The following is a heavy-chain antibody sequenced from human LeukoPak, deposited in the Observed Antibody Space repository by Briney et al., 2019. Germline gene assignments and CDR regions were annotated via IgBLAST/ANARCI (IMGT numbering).Heavy chain of an antibody. D-gene: IGHD3-3*01. Sequence: ASVKVSCKASGGTFSSYAISWVRQAPGQGLEWMGWISAYNGNTNYAQKLQGRVTMTTDTSTSTAYMELRSLRSDDTAVYYCARGFWSGPPSNMDVWGKGTTVTVSS. CDR3: ARGFWSGPPSNMDV. V-gene: IGHV1-18*01. J-gene: IGHJ6*03. CDR1: GGTFSSYA. CDR2: ISAYNGNT.